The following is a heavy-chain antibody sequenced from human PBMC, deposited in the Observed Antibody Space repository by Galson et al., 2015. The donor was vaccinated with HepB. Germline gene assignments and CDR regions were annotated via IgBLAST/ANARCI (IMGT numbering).Heavy chain of an antibody. V-gene: IGHV3-23*01. Sequence: LSCAASGFTFSNYAMTWVRQAPGKGLEWVSSISESGGYTDYADSAKGRFTISRDNAKNTLYLRVNSLRVDDTAVYYCAKHEGQHWGQGTLVTVSS. CDR3: AKHEGQH. CDR1: GFTFSNYA. J-gene: IGHJ1*01. CDR2: ISESGGYT.